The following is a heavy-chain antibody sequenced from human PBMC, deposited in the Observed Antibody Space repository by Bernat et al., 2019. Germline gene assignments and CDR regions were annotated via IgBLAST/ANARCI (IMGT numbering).Heavy chain of an antibody. D-gene: IGHD2-15*01. CDR2: IYYSGST. J-gene: IGHJ4*02. Sequence: QLQLQESGPGLVKPSETLSLTCTVSGGSISSSSYYWGWIRQPPGKGLEWIGSIYYSGSTYYNPSLKSRVTISVDTSKNQFSLKLSSVTAADTAVYYCARNYEGCSGGSCYLHFDYWGQGSLATV. V-gene: IGHV4-39*01. CDR1: GGSISSSSYY. CDR3: ARNYEGCSGGSCYLHFDY.